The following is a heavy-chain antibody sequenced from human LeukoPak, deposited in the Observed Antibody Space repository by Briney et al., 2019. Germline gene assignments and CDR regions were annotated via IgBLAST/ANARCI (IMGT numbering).Heavy chain of an antibody. Sequence: PSETLSLTCTVSGGSISSGGYYWSWIRQHPGKGLEWIGYIYYSGSTYYNPSLKSRVTISVDTSKNQFSLKLSSVTAADTAVYYCARGSIAVHWFDPWGQGTLVTVSS. CDR2: IYYSGST. D-gene: IGHD6-19*01. J-gene: IGHJ5*02. V-gene: IGHV4-31*03. CDR3: ARGSIAVHWFDP. CDR1: GGSISSGGYY.